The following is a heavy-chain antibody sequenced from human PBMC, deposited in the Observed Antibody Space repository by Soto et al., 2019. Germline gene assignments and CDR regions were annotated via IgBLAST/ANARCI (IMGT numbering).Heavy chain of an antibody. CDR3: ARAPLDPHYYDSSGSVPASVGYNWFDP. Sequence: SETLSLTCAVSGGSISSGGYSWSWIRQPPGKGLEWIGYIYHSGSTYYNPSLKSRVTISVDRSKNQFSLKLSSVTAADTAVYYCARAPLDPHYYDSSGSVPASVGYNWFDPWGQGTLVTVSS. CDR2: IYHSGST. V-gene: IGHV4-30-2*01. CDR1: GGSISSGGYS. J-gene: IGHJ5*02. D-gene: IGHD3-22*01.